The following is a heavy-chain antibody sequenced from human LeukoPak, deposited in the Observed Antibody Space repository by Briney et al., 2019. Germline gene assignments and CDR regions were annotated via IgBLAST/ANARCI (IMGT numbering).Heavy chain of an antibody. D-gene: IGHD3-22*01. CDR1: GFTFSSYA. Sequence: GGSLRLSCAASGFTFSSYAMSWVRQAPGKGLEWVSAISGSGGSTYYADSVKGRFTISRDNSKNTLYLQMNSLRAEDTAVYYCAKDADYYYDSSGYSDYWGQGTLVTVSS. V-gene: IGHV3-23*01. CDR2: ISGSGGST. J-gene: IGHJ4*02. CDR3: AKDADYYYDSSGYSDY.